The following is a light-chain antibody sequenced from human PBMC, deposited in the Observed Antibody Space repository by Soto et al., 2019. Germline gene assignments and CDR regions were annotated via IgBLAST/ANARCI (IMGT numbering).Light chain of an antibody. CDR1: GTDVGGYNY. CDR3: YSYAGSRAL. V-gene: IGLV2-11*01. J-gene: IGLJ2*01. Sequence: QSALTQPRSVSGSPGQSVTISCTGTGTDVGGYNYVSWYQQHPGKAPKVMIYDVSKRPSGVPDRFSGSKSGNTASLTISGLQAEDEADYYCYSYAGSRALFGGGTKVTVL. CDR2: DVS.